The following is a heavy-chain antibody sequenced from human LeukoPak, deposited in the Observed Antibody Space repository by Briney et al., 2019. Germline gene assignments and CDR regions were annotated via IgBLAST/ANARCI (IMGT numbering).Heavy chain of an antibody. D-gene: IGHD7-27*01. Sequence: PGGSLRLSCAASGFTFSSYGMHWVRQAPGKGLEWVAFIRYDGSNKYYADSVKGRFTISRDNSKNTLYLQMNSLRAEDTAVYYCAKVPEHSPLGPYYYYMDVWGKGTTVTVSS. J-gene: IGHJ6*03. CDR2: IRYDGSNK. CDR1: GFTFSSYG. CDR3: AKVPEHSPLGPYYYYMDV. V-gene: IGHV3-30*02.